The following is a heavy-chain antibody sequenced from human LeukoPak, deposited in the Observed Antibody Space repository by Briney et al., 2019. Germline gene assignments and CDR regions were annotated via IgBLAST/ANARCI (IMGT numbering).Heavy chain of an antibody. J-gene: IGHJ4*02. Sequence: GGSLRLSCAASGFTFSNAWMSWVRQAPGKGLXXXXXXKSKTDGGTTDYAAPVKGRFTISRDDSKNTLYLQMNSLKTEDTAVYYCTTVRRFGESTFDYWGQGTLVTVSS. V-gene: IGHV3-15*01. CDR1: GFTFSNAW. CDR2: XKSKTDGGTT. D-gene: IGHD3-10*01. CDR3: TTVRRFGESTFDY.